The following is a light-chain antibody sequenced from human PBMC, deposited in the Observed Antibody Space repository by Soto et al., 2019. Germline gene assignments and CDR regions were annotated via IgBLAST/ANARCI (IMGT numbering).Light chain of an antibody. CDR2: AAS. CDR1: QSISTY. V-gene: IGKV1-39*01. Sequence: IPMTPSPSSLFASVGDRVTLTFRASQSISTYLNWYQQKPGKAPNLLIFAASTLQSGVPSRFSGSGSGTDFTLTIRSLQPEDFATYYCQQSYTAPLTFGGGTKVDIK. J-gene: IGKJ4*01. CDR3: QQSYTAPLT.